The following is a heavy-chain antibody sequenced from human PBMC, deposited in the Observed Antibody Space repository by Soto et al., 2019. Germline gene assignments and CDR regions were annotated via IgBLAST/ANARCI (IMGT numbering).Heavy chain of an antibody. CDR2: ISYDGSNK. CDR1: GFTFSSYG. J-gene: IGHJ4*02. CDR3: AKGGPYGDVDY. Sequence: QVQLVESGGGVVQPGRSLRLSCAASGFTFSSYGMHWVRQAPGKGLEWVAVISYDGSNKYYADSVKGRFTISRDNSKNTLYLQMNSLRAEDTAVYYCAKGGPYGDVDYWGQGTLVTVSS. D-gene: IGHD4-17*01. V-gene: IGHV3-30*18.